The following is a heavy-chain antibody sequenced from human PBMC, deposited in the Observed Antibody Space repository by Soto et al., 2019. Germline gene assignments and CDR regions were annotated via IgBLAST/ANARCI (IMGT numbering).Heavy chain of an antibody. CDR1: GGSISSGGYS. CDR2: IYHSGST. J-gene: IGHJ4*02. D-gene: IGHD1-1*01. CDR3: ARGHEYNKQELDH. Sequence: SETLSLTCIVSGGSISSGGYSWSWIRQPPGKGLEWIGYIYHSGSTYYNPSLKSRVTISLDRSKNQFSLKLSSVTAADTAVYYCARGHEYNKQELDHWAQGTLATVSS. V-gene: IGHV4-30-2*01.